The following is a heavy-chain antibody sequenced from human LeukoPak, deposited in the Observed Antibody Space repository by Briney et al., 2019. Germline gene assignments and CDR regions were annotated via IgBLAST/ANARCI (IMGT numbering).Heavy chain of an antibody. CDR2: INPNSGGT. CDR1: GYTFTGYY. J-gene: IGHJ3*02. CDR3: AREHSSGYYFDAFDI. D-gene: IGHD3-22*01. V-gene: IGHV1-2*02. Sequence: GASVKVSCKVSGYTFTGYYMHWVRQAPGQGLEWMGWINPNSGGTNYAQIFQGRVTMTRDTSISTAYMELTRLTSDDTAVYYCAREHSSGYYFDAFDIWGQGTMVTVSS.